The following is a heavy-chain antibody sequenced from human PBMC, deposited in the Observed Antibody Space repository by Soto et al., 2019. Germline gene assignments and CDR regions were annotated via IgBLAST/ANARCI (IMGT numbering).Heavy chain of an antibody. V-gene: IGHV4-4*07. CDR1: GGSISSYY. Sequence: QVQLQESGPGLVKPSETLSLTCTVSGGSISSYYWSWIRQPAGKGLEWIGRIYASGSTKYNPSLKSRHSMSVDTSKDQFSLRLTSVTAADTAVYYCARSLGGFGDYWGQGTLVTVSS. J-gene: IGHJ4*02. D-gene: IGHD3-16*01. CDR3: ARSLGGFGDY. CDR2: IYASGST.